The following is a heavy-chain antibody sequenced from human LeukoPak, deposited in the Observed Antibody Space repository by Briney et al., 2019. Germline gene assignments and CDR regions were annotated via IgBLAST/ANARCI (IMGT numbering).Heavy chain of an antibody. D-gene: IGHD3-3*01. CDR1: GGAFRGYY. Sequence: NASETLSLTCAVYGGAFRGYYWSWIRQPPGKGLEWIGEINHSGSTNYNPSLKSRVTISVDTSKNQFSLKLSSVTAADTAVYYCARLRFRSGYEFDPWGQGTLVTVSS. J-gene: IGHJ5*02. CDR3: ARLRFRSGYEFDP. V-gene: IGHV4-34*01. CDR2: INHSGST.